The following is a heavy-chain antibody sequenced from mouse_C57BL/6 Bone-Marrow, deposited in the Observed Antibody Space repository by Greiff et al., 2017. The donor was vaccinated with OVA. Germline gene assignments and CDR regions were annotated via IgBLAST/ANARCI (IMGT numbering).Heavy chain of an antibody. V-gene: IGHV1-81*01. CDR1: GYTFTSYG. J-gene: IGHJ2*01. CDR2: IYPRSGNT. D-gene: IGHD1-1*01. CDR3: ARGPIYYYGFDY. Sequence: QVQLQQSGAELARPGASVKLSCKASGYTFTSYGISWVKQRTRQGLEWIGEIYPRSGNTYYNEKFKGKATLTADKSSSTAYMELRSLTSEDSAVYFCARGPIYYYGFDYWGQGTTLTVSS.